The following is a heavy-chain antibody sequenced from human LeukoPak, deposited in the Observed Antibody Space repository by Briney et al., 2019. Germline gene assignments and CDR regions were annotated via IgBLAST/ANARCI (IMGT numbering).Heavy chain of an antibody. J-gene: IGHJ5*02. V-gene: IGHV1-18*04. CDR2: ISACNGNT. Sequence: ASVKVSCKASGYTFTSYGISWVRQAPGQGLEWMGWISACNGNTNYAQKLQGRVTMTTDTSTSTAYMELRSLRSDDTAVYYCARDSRYCSGGSCYPNWFDPWGQGTLVTVSS. CDR3: ARDSRYCSGGSCYPNWFDP. CDR1: GYTFTSYG. D-gene: IGHD2-15*01.